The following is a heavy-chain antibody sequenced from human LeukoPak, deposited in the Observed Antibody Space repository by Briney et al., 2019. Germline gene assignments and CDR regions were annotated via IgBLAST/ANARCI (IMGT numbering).Heavy chain of an antibody. CDR1: GFTFRDSA. D-gene: IGHD5-12*01. CDR2: ISSSGSTI. Sequence: GGSLRLSCAASGFTFRDSAMNWVRQAPGKGLEWVSYISSSGSTIYYADSVKGRFTISRDNAKNSLYLQMNSLRAEDTAVYYCARVRDSGYVYFDYWGQGTLVTVSS. CDR3: ARVRDSGYVYFDY. V-gene: IGHV3-11*04. J-gene: IGHJ4*02.